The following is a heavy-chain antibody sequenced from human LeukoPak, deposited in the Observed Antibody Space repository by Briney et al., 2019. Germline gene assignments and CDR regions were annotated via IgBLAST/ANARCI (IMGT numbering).Heavy chain of an antibody. CDR3: ARSEAPGTVDY. CDR1: GFTFRTYW. CDR2: INEDGREK. V-gene: IGHV3-7*04. J-gene: IGHJ4*02. Sequence: GGSLRLSCAASGFTFRTYWMSWVRQAPGKGLEWVANINEDGREKYSVDSVKGRFTISRDNAKNSLYLQMNSLRAEDTAVYFCARSEAPGTVDYWGQGTLVTVSS.